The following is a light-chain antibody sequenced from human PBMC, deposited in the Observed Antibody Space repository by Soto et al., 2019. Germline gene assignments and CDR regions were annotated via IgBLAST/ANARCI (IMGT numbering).Light chain of an antibody. J-gene: IGKJ1*01. Sequence: EIVMTQSPATLSVSPGERATLSCRASQSVSSNLAWYQQKPGQAPRLLIYGASTRATGIPARFSGSGSGTEFTLPISSLQSEDFAVYYCQQYNNWWTFGQGTKVDIK. V-gene: IGKV3-15*01. CDR1: QSVSSN. CDR3: QQYNNWWT. CDR2: GAS.